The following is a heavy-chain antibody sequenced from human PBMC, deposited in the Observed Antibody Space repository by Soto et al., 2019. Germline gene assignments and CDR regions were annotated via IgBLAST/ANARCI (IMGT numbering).Heavy chain of an antibody. Sequence: PGGSLRLSCAASGFTFSSYAMSWVRQAPGKGLEWVSAISGSGGSTYYADSVKGRFTISRDNSKNTLYLQMNSLRAEDTAVYYCAMGYSSSWYGGSNWFDPWGQGTLVTVSS. D-gene: IGHD6-13*01. CDR3: AMGYSSSWYGGSNWFDP. J-gene: IGHJ5*02. CDR2: ISGSGGST. CDR1: GFTFSSYA. V-gene: IGHV3-23*01.